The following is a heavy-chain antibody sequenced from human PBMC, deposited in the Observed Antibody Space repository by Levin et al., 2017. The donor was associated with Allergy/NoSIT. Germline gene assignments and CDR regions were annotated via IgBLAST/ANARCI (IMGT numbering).Heavy chain of an antibody. CDR2: IYSSGNT. Sequence: ASETLSLTFTVSGGSISSYYWSWIRQPPGEGLEWLGYIYSSGNTNYNPSLKSRVTISVDTSKSQFSLNLTSVTAADTAVYFCARGPTRYYFDYWGQGTLVTVSS. J-gene: IGHJ4*02. CDR1: GGSISSYY. CDR3: ARGPTRYYFDY. V-gene: IGHV4-59*01.